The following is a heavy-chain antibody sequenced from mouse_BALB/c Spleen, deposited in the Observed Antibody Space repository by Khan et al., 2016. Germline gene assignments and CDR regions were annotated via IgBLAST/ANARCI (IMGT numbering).Heavy chain of an antibody. CDR1: GFSLTGYG. V-gene: IGHV2-6-7*01. CDR2: IWGDGST. CDR3: ARGESSYYGNSYYYAMDY. J-gene: IGHJ4*01. D-gene: IGHD1-1*01. Sequence: QVQLKESGPGLVAPSQSLSITCTVSGFSLTGYGVNWVRQPPGKGLEWLGMIWGDGSTDYNSALKSRLSISKDNSKSQVFLKMNSLQTDDTARYYCARGESSYYGNSYYYAMDYWGQGTSVTVSS.